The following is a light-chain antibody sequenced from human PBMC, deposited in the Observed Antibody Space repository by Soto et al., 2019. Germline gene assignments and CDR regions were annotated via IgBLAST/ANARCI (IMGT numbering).Light chain of an antibody. CDR3: QQYNSYSPLT. Sequence: EIVLTQSPATLSVSLGHSATLSCRASQSVSLSLAWYQMRPGQPPRLLIYGASTRATDIPARFSGSGSGTDFTLTISFLQPDDFATYYCQQYNSYSPLTFGGGTKVDI. CDR2: GAS. J-gene: IGKJ4*01. CDR1: QSVSLS. V-gene: IGKV3-15*01.